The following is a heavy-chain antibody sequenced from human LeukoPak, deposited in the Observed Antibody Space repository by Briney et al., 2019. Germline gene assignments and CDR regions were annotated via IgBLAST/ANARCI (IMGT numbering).Heavy chain of an antibody. J-gene: IGHJ4*02. CDR2: ILQDGSEK. V-gene: IGHV3-7*01. Sequence: GGSLRLSCAASGYTFSDFSVNWVRQAPGKGLEWVAIILQDGSEKHYVASVKGRFTISRDNAKNSVYLQMNSLRAEDTAVYYCARAGAYSSLSSAGLWGQGTLVTVSS. D-gene: IGHD3-22*01. CDR3: ARAGAYSSLSSAGL. CDR1: GYTFSDFS.